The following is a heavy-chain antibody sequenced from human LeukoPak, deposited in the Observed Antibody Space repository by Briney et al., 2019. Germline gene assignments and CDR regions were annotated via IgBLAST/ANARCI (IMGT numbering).Heavy chain of an antibody. CDR3: TRDNSGQWLRFDY. J-gene: IGHJ4*02. CDR2: IRSKAYGGTT. D-gene: IGHD5-12*01. V-gene: IGHV3-49*04. CDR1: GFTFSDFA. Sequence: GGSLRLSCTASGFTFSDFAMSWVRQAPGKGLEWVGFIRSKAYGGTTEYAASVKGRFTISRDDSKSIAYLQMNSLKTEDTAVYYCTRDNSGQWLRFDYWGQGTLVTVSS.